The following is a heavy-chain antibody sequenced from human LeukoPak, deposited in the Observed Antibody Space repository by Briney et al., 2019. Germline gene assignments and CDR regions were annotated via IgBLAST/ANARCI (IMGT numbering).Heavy chain of an antibody. CDR3: ARDQSRIFGVDTYGMDV. Sequence: SETLSLTCTVSGGSISSYYRSWIRQPPGKGLEWIGYIYYSGSTNYNPSLKSRVTISVDTSKNQFSLKLSSVTAADTAVYYCARDQSRIFGVDTYGMDVWGQGTTVTVSS. CDR2: IYYSGST. CDR1: GGSISSYY. J-gene: IGHJ6*02. D-gene: IGHD3-3*01. V-gene: IGHV4-59*01.